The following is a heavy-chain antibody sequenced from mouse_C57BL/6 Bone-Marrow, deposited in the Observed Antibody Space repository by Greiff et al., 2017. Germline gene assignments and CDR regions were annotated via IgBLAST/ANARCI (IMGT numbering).Heavy chain of an antibody. CDR2: ISDGGSYT. J-gene: IGHJ2*01. Sequence: EVHLVESGGGLVKPGGSLKLSCAASGFTFSSYAMSWVRQTPEKRLEWVATISDGGSYTYYPDNVKGRFTISRDNAKNNLYLQMSHLKSEDTAMYYCARDEGSSGYGYFDYWGQGTTLTVSS. CDR3: ARDEGSSGYGYFDY. D-gene: IGHD3-2*02. V-gene: IGHV5-4*01. CDR1: GFTFSSYA.